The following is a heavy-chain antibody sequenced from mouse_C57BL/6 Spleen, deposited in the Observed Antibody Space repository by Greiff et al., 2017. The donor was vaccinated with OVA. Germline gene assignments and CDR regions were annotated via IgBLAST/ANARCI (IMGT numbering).Heavy chain of an antibody. CDR2: IRLKSDNYAT. CDR1: GFTFSNYW. Sequence: EVKVEESGGGLVQPGGSMKLSCVASGFTFSNYWMNWVRQSPEKGLEWVAQIRLKSDNYATHYAESVKGRFTISRDDSKSSVYLQMNNLRAEDTGIYYCTAITTVGYYYAMDYWGQGTSVTVSS. V-gene: IGHV6-3*01. D-gene: IGHD1-1*01. CDR3: TAITTVGYYYAMDY. J-gene: IGHJ4*01.